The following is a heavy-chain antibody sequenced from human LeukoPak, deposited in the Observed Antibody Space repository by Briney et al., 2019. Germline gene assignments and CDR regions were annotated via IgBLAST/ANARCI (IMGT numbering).Heavy chain of an antibody. Sequence: GASVKVSCKASGYTFTNFDINWVRQATGQGLEWMGWMNPYSGNTGFAQKFQGRVTMTRDTSISTAYMELSSLRSEDTAVYYCARRPDYSDSSDYKYWGQGTLVTVSS. CDR3: ARRPDYSDSSDYKY. J-gene: IGHJ4*02. CDR2: MNPYSGNT. D-gene: IGHD3-22*01. V-gene: IGHV1-8*01. CDR1: GYTFTNFD.